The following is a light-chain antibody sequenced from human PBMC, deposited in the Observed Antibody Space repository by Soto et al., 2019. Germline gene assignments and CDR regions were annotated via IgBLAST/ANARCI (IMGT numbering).Light chain of an antibody. V-gene: IGKV3-11*01. CDR2: GAS. CDR3: QQRSNWPLT. J-gene: IGKJ3*01. Sequence: EIVLTQSPAALSLSPGDRATLSCRASQSVSSHLAWYQQKPGQGPRLLIHGASNRATGIPARFSGSGSGTDFTLTTSSLEPEDFAVYYCQQRSNWPLTFGPGTKVDIK. CDR1: QSVSSH.